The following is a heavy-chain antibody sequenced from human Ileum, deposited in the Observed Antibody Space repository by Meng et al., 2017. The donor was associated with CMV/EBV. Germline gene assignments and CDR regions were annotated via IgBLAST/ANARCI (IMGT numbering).Heavy chain of an antibody. CDR3: ARGANYASYRVDY. Sequence: QVPPRNSGSEVNTPGTSVKVSCKASGYTFTSYYIHWVRQAPGQGLEWMGWINPNNGDTNYAQKFQGGVPMTRDTSINTAYMEVTSADTAVYYCARGANYASYRVDYWGQGTLVTVSS. J-gene: IGHJ4*02. CDR1: GYTFTSYY. D-gene: IGHD1-7*01. V-gene: IGHV1-2*02. CDR2: INPNNGDT.